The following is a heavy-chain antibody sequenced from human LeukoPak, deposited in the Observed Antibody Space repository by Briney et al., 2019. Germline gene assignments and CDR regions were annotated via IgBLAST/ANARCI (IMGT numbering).Heavy chain of an antibody. CDR1: GGSFSGYY. CDR2: INHSGST. CDR3: AWSSSGSYLAFDI. Sequence: SETLSLTCAVYGGSFSGYYWSWIRQPPGKGLEWIGEINHSGSTNYNPSLKSRVTISVDTSKNQFSLKLSSVTAADTAVYYCAWSSSGSYLAFDIWGQGTMVTVSS. V-gene: IGHV4-34*01. D-gene: IGHD1-26*01. J-gene: IGHJ3*02.